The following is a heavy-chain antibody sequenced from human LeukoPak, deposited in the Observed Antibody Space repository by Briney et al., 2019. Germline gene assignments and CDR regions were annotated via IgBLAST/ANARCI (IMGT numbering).Heavy chain of an antibody. Sequence: SETLSLTCTVSGGSIRTSEDHWTWIRQHPGKGLEWIGYTSNSGYPDSNPSLKSRVTISLDTSKNQFSLKLSSVTAADTAVYYCAREPTQPLRFGEFHPFDNWGQGTLVTVSS. D-gene: IGHD3-10*01. CDR1: GGSIRTSEDH. CDR3: AREPTQPLRFGEFHPFDN. V-gene: IGHV4-31*03. J-gene: IGHJ4*02. CDR2: TSNSGYP.